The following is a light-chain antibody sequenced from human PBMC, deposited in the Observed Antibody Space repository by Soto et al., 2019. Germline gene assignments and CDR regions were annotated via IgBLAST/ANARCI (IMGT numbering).Light chain of an antibody. CDR1: QTISSW. Sequence: DIQMTQSPSTLSGSVGDRVTITCRASQTISSWLAWYRQKPGKAPKLPIYKASTLKSGGTSRFSGSGSGTEFTLTISSLQRDGFATYYCKHYNSYSEAFGQGTKVDIK. J-gene: IGKJ1*01. CDR2: KAS. V-gene: IGKV1-5*03. CDR3: KHYNSYSEA.